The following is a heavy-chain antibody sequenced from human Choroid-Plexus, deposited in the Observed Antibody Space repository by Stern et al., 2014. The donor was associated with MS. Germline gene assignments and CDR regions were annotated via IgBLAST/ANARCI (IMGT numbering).Heavy chain of an antibody. D-gene: IGHD2/OR15-2a*01. CDR3: AKDRQYLTYFFDH. CDR2: VSHDGSYK. CDR1: GFTFGSCA. J-gene: IGHJ5*02. Sequence: VQLVQSGGGVVQPGRTLRLSCVASGFTFGSCAMHWVRQAPGKGLEWVGGVSHDGSYKYYADSVKGRFTLSRDNSQNTLYMQMSSLRPEDTAVYYCAKDRQYLTYFFDHWGQGSLVTVSS. V-gene: IGHV3-30*18.